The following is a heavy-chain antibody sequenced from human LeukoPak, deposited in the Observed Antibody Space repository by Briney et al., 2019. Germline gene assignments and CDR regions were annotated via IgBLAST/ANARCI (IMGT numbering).Heavy chain of an antibody. CDR1: GYTFTSYG. D-gene: IGHD3-22*01. CDR3: ARAHYYDSTRGRYAFDI. V-gene: IGHV1-18*01. J-gene: IGHJ3*02. CDR2: ISAYNGNT. Sequence: ASVKVSCKASGYTFTSYGISWVRQAPGQGLEWMGWISAYNGNTNYAQKLQGRVTMTTDTPTSTAYMELRSLRSDDTAVYYCARAHYYDSTRGRYAFDIWGQGTMVTVSS.